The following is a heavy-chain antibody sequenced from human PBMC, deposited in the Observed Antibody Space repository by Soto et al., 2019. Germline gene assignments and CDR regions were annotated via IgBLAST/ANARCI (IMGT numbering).Heavy chain of an antibody. V-gene: IGHV3-30-3*01. CDR3: AREAVVVVAATQGGNFDY. Sequence: QVQLVESGGGVVQPGRSLRLSCAASGFTFSSYAMHWVRQAPGKGLEWVAVISYDGSNKYYADSVKGRFTISRDNSKNTXXLQMNSLRAEDTAVYYCAREAVVVVAATQGGNFDYWGQGTLVTVSS. J-gene: IGHJ4*02. CDR2: ISYDGSNK. CDR1: GFTFSSYA. D-gene: IGHD2-15*01.